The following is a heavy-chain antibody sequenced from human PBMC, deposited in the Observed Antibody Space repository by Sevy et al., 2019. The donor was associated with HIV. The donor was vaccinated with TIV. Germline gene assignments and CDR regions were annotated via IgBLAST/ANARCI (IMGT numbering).Heavy chain of an antibody. CDR1: GGSISSSSYY. J-gene: IGHJ6*02. CDR3: ARGITIFGVVMAMDV. D-gene: IGHD3-3*01. V-gene: IGHV4-39*01. CDR2: IYYSGST. Sequence: SETLSLTCTVSGGSISSSSYYWGWIRQPPGQGLEWIGSIYYSGSTYYNPSLKSRVTISVDTSKNQFSLKLSSVTAADTAVYYCARGITIFGVVMAMDVWGQGTTVTVSS.